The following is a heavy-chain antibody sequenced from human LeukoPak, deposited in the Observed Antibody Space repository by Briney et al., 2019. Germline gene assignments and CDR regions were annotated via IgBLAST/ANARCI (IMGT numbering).Heavy chain of an antibody. Sequence: GGSLRLSCAASGFTFSNAWMSWVRQAPGKGLEWVGRIKSETDGGTTDYAAPVKGRFTISRDDSKNTLYLQMNSLKTEDTAVYYCTTVGYCSGGSCYWDYYYGMDVWGQGTTVTVSS. J-gene: IGHJ6*02. CDR1: GFTFSNAW. CDR2: IKSETDGGTT. CDR3: TTVGYCSGGSCYWDYYYGMDV. V-gene: IGHV3-15*01. D-gene: IGHD2-15*01.